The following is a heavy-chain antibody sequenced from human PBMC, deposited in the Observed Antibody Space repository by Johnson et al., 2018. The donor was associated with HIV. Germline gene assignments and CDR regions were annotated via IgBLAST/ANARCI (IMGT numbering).Heavy chain of an antibody. V-gene: IGHV3-30-3*01. CDR1: GFTFSSYA. D-gene: IGHD1-1*01. Sequence: QVQLVESGGGVVQPGRSLRLSCAVSGFTFSSYAMHWVRQAPGKGLEWVAVISYDGSNKYYADSVKCRFTISRDNSKNTLYLQMNSLRAEDTAVYYCARAGGNWNDVDAFDIWGQGTMVTVSS. CDR2: ISYDGSNK. CDR3: ARAGGNWNDVDAFDI. J-gene: IGHJ3*02.